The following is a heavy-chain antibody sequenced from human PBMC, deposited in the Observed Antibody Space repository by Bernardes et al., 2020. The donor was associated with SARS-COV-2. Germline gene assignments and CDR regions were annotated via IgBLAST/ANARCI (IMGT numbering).Heavy chain of an antibody. V-gene: IGHV1-2*02. CDR1: GYTFTANH. Sequence: ASVKVSCKASGYTFTANHMYWVRQAPGQGLELMGWINPNSGATNYAQNFQGRVTMTRDTSISTAYMELSRLTYDDTAVFYCARELGIAAFDIWGQGTTVTVSS. D-gene: IGHD6-13*01. CDR3: ARELGIAAFDI. J-gene: IGHJ3*02. CDR2: INPNSGAT.